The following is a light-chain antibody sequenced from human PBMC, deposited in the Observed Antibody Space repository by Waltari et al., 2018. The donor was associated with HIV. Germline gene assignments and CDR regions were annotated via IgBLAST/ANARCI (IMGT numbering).Light chain of an antibody. J-gene: IGLJ1*01. CDR2: EVS. CDR3: SSYTSSSTLYV. CDR1: SSDVGGYNY. V-gene: IGLV2-14*01. Sequence: QSALTQPASVSGSPGQSITISCTGTSSDVGGYNYVSWYQQQQGKAPKLRIYEVSNRSSGVANRFAGSKSGNTASLTISGLQAEDEAYYYCSSYTSSSTLYVFGTGTKVTVL.